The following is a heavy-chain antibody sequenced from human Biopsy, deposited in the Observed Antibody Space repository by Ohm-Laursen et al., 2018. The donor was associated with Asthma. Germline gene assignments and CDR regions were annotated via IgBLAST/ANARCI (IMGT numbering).Heavy chain of an antibody. D-gene: IGHD3-22*01. CDR2: IYHSGST. CDR3: ARAQDYYDSRGYYRSFDY. CDR1: GVSISSTNW. J-gene: IGHJ4*02. V-gene: IGHV4-4*02. Sequence: SDTLSLTCAVSGVSISSTNWWRWVRQPPGKGLEWIGEIYHSGSTYYNPSLKSRVSISIDTSKNQFSLKLSSVTAADTAVYYCARAQDYYDSRGYYRSFDYWGQGTLVTVSS.